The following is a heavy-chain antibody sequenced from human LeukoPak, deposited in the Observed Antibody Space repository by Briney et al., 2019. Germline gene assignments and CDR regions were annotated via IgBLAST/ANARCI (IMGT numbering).Heavy chain of an antibody. CDR2: INQDGGEK. Sequence: GGSLGLSCAASGFTFSSYWMSWVRQAPGKGLEWVANINQDGGEKYYVDSVKGRFTISRDNAKNSLYLQMNSLRAEDTAVYYCASIVVVIGTRSFDYWGQGSLVSVSS. J-gene: IGHJ4*02. CDR1: GFTFSSYW. D-gene: IGHD2-15*01. CDR3: ASIVVVIGTRSFDY. V-gene: IGHV3-7*01.